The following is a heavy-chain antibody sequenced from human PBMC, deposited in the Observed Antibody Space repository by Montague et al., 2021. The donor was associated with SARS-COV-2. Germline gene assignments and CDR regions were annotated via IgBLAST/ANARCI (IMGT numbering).Heavy chain of an antibody. D-gene: IGHD3-9*01. CDR2: IYWDDDK. CDR1: GFSLSTSGVG. Sequence: PALVKPTQTLTLTCTFSGFSLSTSGVGVGWIRQPPGKALEWLALIYWDDDKRYSPSLKSRLTITKDTSKNQVVLTMTNVDPVDTATYYCARRTYDILTGYDYGMDVWGQGTTVTVSS. J-gene: IGHJ6*02. V-gene: IGHV2-5*02. CDR3: ARRTYDILTGYDYGMDV.